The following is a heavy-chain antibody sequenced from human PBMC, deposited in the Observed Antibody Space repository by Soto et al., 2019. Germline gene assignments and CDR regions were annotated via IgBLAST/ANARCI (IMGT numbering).Heavy chain of an antibody. J-gene: IGHJ5*02. D-gene: IGHD3-22*01. V-gene: IGHV3-66*01. CDR3: ARAPPYYYDRSGSYNWFDP. CDR2: IYSGGST. CDR1: GFTVSSNY. Sequence: GGSLRLSCAASGFTVSSNYMSWVRQAPGKGLEWVSVIYSGGSTYYADSVKGRFTISRDNSKNTLYLQMNSLGAEDTAVYYCARAPPYYYDRSGSYNWFDPWCQGTLVTVSS.